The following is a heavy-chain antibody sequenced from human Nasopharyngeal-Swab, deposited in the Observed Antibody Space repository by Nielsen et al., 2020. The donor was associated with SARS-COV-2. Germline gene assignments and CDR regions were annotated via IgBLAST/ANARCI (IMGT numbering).Heavy chain of an antibody. CDR1: GFTFSSYG. Sequence: GESLKISCAASGFTFSSYGMHWVRQAPGKGLEWVAVVWYDGSNKYYADSVKGRFTIYRDNSKNTLYLQMNSLRAEDTAVYYCARLPRYYDILTGYNSYCYGMDVWGQGTTVTVSS. CDR2: VWYDGSNK. V-gene: IGHV3-33*08. J-gene: IGHJ6*02. CDR3: ARLPRYYDILTGYNSYCYGMDV. D-gene: IGHD3-9*01.